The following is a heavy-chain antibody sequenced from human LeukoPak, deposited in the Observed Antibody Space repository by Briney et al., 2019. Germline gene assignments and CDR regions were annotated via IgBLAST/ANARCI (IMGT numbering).Heavy chain of an antibody. CDR3: ARNWANRYFDY. CDR2: ISSSGSTI. J-gene: IGHJ4*02. D-gene: IGHD2-8*01. CDR1: GFTFSSYS. Sequence: GGSLRLSCTASGFTFSSYSMNWVRQAPGKGLEWVSYISSSGSTIYYADSVKGRFTISRDNAKNSLYLQMNSLRAEDTALYYCARNWANRYFDYWGQGTLVTVSS. V-gene: IGHV3-48*04.